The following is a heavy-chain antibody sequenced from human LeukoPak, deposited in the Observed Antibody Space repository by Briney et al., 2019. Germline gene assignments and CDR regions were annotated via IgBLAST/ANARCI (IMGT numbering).Heavy chain of an antibody. CDR2: IKEDGSEK. CDR3: ARDTFGPMDY. CDR1: GFTFRNFW. V-gene: IGHV3-7*01. D-gene: IGHD3-16*01. J-gene: IGHJ4*02. Sequence: GGSLRPSCAASGFTFRNFWLSWVRQALGKGREWVANIKEDGSEKYYVDSVKGRFTVSRDNAKNSLYLQMNSLRADDTAVYYCARDTFGPMDYWGQGTLVTVSS.